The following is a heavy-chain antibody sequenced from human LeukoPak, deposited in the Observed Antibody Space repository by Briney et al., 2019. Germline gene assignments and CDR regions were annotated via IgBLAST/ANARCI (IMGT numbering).Heavy chain of an antibody. CDR1: GGTFSSYA. D-gene: IGHD1-1*01. Sequence: GASVKVSCKASGGTFSSYAISWVRQAPGQGLEWMGRIIPIFGIANYAQKFQGRVTITADKSTSTAYMELSSLRSEDTAVYYCARGRTAANYFDYWGQGTLVTVSS. J-gene: IGHJ4*02. CDR3: ARGRTAANYFDY. CDR2: IIPIFGIA. V-gene: IGHV1-69*04.